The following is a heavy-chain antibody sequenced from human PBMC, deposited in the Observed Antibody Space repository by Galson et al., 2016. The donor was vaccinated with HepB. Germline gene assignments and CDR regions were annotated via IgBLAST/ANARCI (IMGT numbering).Heavy chain of an antibody. CDR3: ARHGGSYYTGNHF. J-gene: IGHJ4*02. V-gene: IGHV5-51*01. CDR1: GYSFTSFW. CDR2: IYPRDSDT. Sequence: QSGAEVKKPGESLKISCKGSGYSFTSFWIAWVRQMPGKGPEWMGIIYPRDSDTRYSPSFQGRVTISADKSINTAYLQWSSLKASDTAIYYCARHGGSYYTGNHFWGQGTLVTVSS. D-gene: IGHD1-26*01.